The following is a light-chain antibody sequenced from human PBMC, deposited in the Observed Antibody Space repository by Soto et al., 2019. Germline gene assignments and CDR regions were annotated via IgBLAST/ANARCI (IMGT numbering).Light chain of an antibody. CDR2: TLS. Sequence: DIVMTQSPLSLPVTPGEPASISCRSSQSLLHSNGDTYLEWYLQKPGQSPQLLIYTLSSRASGVPDRFTGSGSGTEFSLRISRVEAEDVGVYYCMQHIEYPITFGQGTRLEI. J-gene: IGKJ5*01. CDR1: QSLLHSNGDTY. V-gene: IGKV2-40*01. CDR3: MQHIEYPIT.